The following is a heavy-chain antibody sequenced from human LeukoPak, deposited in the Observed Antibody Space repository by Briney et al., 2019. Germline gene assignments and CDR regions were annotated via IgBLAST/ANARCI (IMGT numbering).Heavy chain of an antibody. J-gene: IGHJ4*02. V-gene: IGHV1-2*02. CDR1: GGTFSSYA. D-gene: IGHD2-15*01. Sequence: ASVKVSCKASGGTFSSYAISWVRQAPGQGLEWMGGIIPNSGGTNYAQKFQGRVTMTRDTSISTAYMELSRLRSDDTAVYYCARDFSSSYCSGGSCYSGDYWGQGALVTVSS. CDR2: IIPNSGGT. CDR3: ARDFSSSYCSGGSCYSGDY.